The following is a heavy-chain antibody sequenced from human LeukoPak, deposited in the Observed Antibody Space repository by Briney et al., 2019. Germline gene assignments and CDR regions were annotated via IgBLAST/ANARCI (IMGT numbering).Heavy chain of an antibody. J-gene: IGHJ4*02. V-gene: IGHV3-48*04. CDR1: GFTFSSYS. D-gene: IGHD3-22*01. CDR3: ATRNYYDSSGYSFDY. Sequence: GSLRLSCAASGFTFSSYSMNWVRQAPGKGLEWVSYISSSGSTIYYADSVKGRFTISRDNAKNSLYLQMNSLRAEDTAVYYCATRNYYDSSGYSFDYWGQGTLVTVSS. CDR2: ISSSGSTI.